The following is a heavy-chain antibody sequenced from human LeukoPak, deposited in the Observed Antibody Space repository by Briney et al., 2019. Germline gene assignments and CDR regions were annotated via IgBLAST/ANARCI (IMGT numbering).Heavy chain of an antibody. J-gene: IGHJ4*02. Sequence: PSETLSLTCPVYGGSFSGYYWSWIRQPPGKGLEWIGEINHSGSTNYNPSLKSRVTISVDTSKNQFSLKLSSVTAADTAVYYCARAPGRGRAFFDYWGQGTLVTVSS. CDR3: ARAPGRGRAFFDY. CDR2: INHSGST. V-gene: IGHV4-34*01. D-gene: IGHD1-26*01. CDR1: GGSFSGYY.